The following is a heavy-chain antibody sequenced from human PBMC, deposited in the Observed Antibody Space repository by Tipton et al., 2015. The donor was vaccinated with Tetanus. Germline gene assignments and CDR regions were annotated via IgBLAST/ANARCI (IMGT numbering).Heavy chain of an antibody. CDR1: RYSFSSHD. V-gene: IGHV1-8*01. CDR2: MNPKGGTI. D-gene: IGHD3-16*01. J-gene: IGHJ6*02. Sequence: QLVQSGAEVKKPGASVKVSCKASRYSFSSHDIFWVRQAPGQGLEWLGWMNPKGGTIGSAQKFQGRFTMTRDTSRNTAYMELTSLTFDDTAVYYCARGVEFGHYALDVWGQGTAVTVSS. CDR3: ARGVEFGHYALDV.